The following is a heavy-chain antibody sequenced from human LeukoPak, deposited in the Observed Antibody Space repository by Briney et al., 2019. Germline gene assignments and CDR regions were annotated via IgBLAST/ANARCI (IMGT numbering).Heavy chain of an antibody. Sequence: SETLSLTCAVYGGSFSGYYWSWIRQPPGKGLEWIGEINHSGSTNYNPSLKSRVTISVDTSKNQFSLKLSSVTAADTAVYYCARISSKDSSGYYPDGPFDPWGQGTLVTVSS. CDR2: INHSGST. V-gene: IGHV4-34*01. J-gene: IGHJ5*02. CDR3: ARISSKDSSGYYPDGPFDP. D-gene: IGHD3-22*01. CDR1: GGSFSGYY.